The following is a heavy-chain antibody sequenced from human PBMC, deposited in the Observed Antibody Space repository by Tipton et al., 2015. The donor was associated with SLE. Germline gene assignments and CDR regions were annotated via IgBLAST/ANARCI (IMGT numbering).Heavy chain of an antibody. D-gene: IGHD2-21*02. CDR1: GGSISSYY. Sequence: TLSLTCTVSGGSISSYYWSWIRQPPGKGLEWIGYIYYSGSTNYNPALKSRVTISVDTSKNQFSLKLSSVTAADTAVYYCARSPEVTPPFDYWGQGTLVTVSS. CDR2: IYYSGST. V-gene: IGHV4-59*01. CDR3: ARSPEVTPPFDY. J-gene: IGHJ4*02.